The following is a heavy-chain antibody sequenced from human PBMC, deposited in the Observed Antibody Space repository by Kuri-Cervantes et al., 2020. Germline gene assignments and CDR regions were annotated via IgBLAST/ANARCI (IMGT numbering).Heavy chain of an antibody. CDR1: GFTFSSYA. CDR3: ARDLEAYDSSGYYGGGMDV. D-gene: IGHD3-22*01. Sequence: GESLKISCAASGFTFSSYAMHWVRQAPGKGLEWVSSISSSSSYIYYADSVKGRFTISRDNAKNSLYLQMNSLRAEDTAVYYCARDLEAYDSSGYYGGGMDVWGQGTTVTVSS. J-gene: IGHJ6*02. V-gene: IGHV3-21*01. CDR2: ISSSSSYI.